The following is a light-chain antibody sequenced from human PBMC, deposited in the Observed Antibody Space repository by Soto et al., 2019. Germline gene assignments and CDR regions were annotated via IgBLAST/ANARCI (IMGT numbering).Light chain of an antibody. Sequence: DIQMTQSPSSLSASVGDRVIITCRASQSISNYLNWYQQKPGKAPKLLIYAASSLQSGVPSSISGSGSGTDFTPTISSLQPEDFATYYCQQSYSAPFTFGPGTKVDIK. CDR2: AAS. CDR1: QSISNY. CDR3: QQSYSAPFT. V-gene: IGKV1-39*01. J-gene: IGKJ3*01.